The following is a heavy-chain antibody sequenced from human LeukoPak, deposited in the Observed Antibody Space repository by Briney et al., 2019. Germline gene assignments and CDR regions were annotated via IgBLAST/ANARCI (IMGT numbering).Heavy chain of an antibody. CDR2: ISSSGSTI. J-gene: IGHJ4*02. V-gene: IGHV3-48*03. CDR3: ASAAQCDY. D-gene: IGHD6-6*01. CDR1: GFTFSSYE. Sequence: QTGGSLRLSCAASGFTFSSYEVNWVRQAPGKGLEWVSYISSSGSTIYYADSVKGRFTISRDNAKNSLYLQMNSLRAEDTAVYCCASAAQCDYWGQGTLVTVSS.